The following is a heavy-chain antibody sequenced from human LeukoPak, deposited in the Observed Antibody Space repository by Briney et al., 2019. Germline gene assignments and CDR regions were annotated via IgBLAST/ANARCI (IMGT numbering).Heavy chain of an antibody. D-gene: IGHD2-21*02. V-gene: IGHV1-24*01. CDR3: ASGCGGDCYLYYYYGMDV. CDR2: FDPEDGET. Sequence: ASVKVSCKVSGYTLTELSMHWVRQAPGKGLEWMGGFDPEDGETIYAQKFQGRVTMTEDTSTDTAYMELSSLRSEDTAVYYCASGCGGDCYLYYYYGMDVWGQGTTVTVSS. CDR1: GYTLTELS. J-gene: IGHJ6*02.